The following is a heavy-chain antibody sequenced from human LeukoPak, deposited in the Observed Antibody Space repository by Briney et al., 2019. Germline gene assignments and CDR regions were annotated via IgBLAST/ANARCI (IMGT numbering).Heavy chain of an antibody. CDR2: IYHSGST. Sequence: SSETLSLTCTVSDGSITSSNSYWGWIRQPPGKGLEWIGSIYHSGSTYYNPSLKSRVTISVDTSKNQFSLRLSSLTAADTALYYCARDRKYYYHMDVWGKGTTVTVSS. J-gene: IGHJ6*03. CDR3: ARDRKYYYHMDV. V-gene: IGHV4-39*07. CDR1: DGSITSSNSY. D-gene: IGHD1-14*01.